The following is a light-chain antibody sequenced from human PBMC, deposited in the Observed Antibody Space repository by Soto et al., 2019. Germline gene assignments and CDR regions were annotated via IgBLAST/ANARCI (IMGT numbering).Light chain of an antibody. CDR3: QQYESSPRT. V-gene: IGKV3-20*01. CDR1: QSVSSSY. CDR2: DAS. Sequence: EIVLTQSPGTLSLSPGERATLSCRASQSVSSSYLAWYQQKPGQAPRLLIYDASNRATGIPDRFSASGSGTDFTLTISRLEPEDFAVYYCQQYESSPRTFGQGTKVDIK. J-gene: IGKJ1*01.